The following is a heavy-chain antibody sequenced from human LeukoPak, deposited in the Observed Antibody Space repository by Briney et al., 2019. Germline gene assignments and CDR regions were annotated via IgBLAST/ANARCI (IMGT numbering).Heavy chain of an antibody. J-gene: IGHJ4*02. CDR3: ARHGLKLVGASTIYFDN. Sequence: PSETLSLTCSVSGGSISNNYWSWIRQSPEKGLEWFGYIHSGGSTDYNPSFKSRVVVSIDTSKNQFSLKLYSVTAADTAVYYCARHGLKLVGASTIYFDNWGQGTLVTVSS. CDR1: GGSISNNY. CDR2: IHSGGST. V-gene: IGHV4-59*08. D-gene: IGHD1-26*01.